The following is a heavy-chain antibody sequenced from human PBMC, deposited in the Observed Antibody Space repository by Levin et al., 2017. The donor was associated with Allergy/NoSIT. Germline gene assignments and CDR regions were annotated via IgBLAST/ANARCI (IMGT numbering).Heavy chain of an antibody. J-gene: IGHJ2*01. CDR3: ARGGTMILRVLQCHFDL. CDR2: IASAGKT. V-gene: IGHV3-13*01. D-gene: IGHD3-22*01. CDR1: GFTFSSYD. Sequence: GGSLRLSCAASGFTFSSYDMHWVRQVPGKGLEWVSAIASAGKTYYPGSVEGRFTISREDAKNSLFLQMNSMRAGDTAMYYCARGGTMILRVLQCHFDLCGRGTLVPVSS.